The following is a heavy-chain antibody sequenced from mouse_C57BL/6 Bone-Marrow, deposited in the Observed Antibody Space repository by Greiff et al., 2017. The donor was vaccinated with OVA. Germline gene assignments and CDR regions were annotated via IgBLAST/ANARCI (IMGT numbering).Heavy chain of an antibody. CDR2: ISYDGSN. CDR1: GYSITSGYY. J-gene: IGHJ2*01. D-gene: IGHD3-2*02. CDR3: ARAGSSGYLFDY. Sequence: EVKLQESGPGLVKPSQSLSLTCSVTGYSITSGYYWNWIRQFPGNKLEWMGYISYDGSNNYNPSLKNRISITRDTSKNQFFLKLNSVTTEDTATYYGARAGSSGYLFDYWGQGTTLTVSS. V-gene: IGHV3-6*01.